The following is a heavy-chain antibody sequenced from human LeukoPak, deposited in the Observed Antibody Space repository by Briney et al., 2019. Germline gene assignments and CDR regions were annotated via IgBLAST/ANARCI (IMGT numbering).Heavy chain of an antibody. V-gene: IGHV3-30*03. CDR3: AGGVLPYYFDY. D-gene: IGHD3-3*01. Sequence: GGSLRLSCAASGFTFSNYGMHWVRQDPGKGLEWVAVISYDGSNKNYAYSLKGRFTISRDNSKNTLYLQMDSLRPEDMAVYYCAGGVLPYYFDYWGQGTLVTVSA. CDR2: ISYDGSNK. J-gene: IGHJ4*02. CDR1: GFTFSNYG.